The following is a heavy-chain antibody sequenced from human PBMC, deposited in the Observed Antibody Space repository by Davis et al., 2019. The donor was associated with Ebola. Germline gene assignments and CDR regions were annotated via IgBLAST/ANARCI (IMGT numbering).Heavy chain of an antibody. D-gene: IGHD1-26*01. CDR3: ARDQPWGLGGWFDP. J-gene: IGHJ5*02. CDR2: INPSGGRT. CDR1: GYTFSDHY. Sequence: AASVKVSCKASGYTFSDHYMNWVRQAPGRGLEWMGMINPSGGRTTYAQKFQGRVTITRDTSASTAYMELSSLRSEDTAVYYCARDQPWGLGGWFDPWGQGTLVTVSS. V-gene: IGHV1-46*01.